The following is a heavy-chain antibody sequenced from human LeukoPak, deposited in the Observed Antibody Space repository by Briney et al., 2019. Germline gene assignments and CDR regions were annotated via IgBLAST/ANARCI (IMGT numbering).Heavy chain of an antibody. J-gene: IGHJ4*02. D-gene: IGHD2-2*01. CDR3: ARGCSSTSCYGLYYFDY. Sequence: PSETLSLTCTVSGGSISSYYWSWIRQPPGKGLEWIGYIYYSGSTNYNPSLKSRVTISVDTSKNQFSLQLSSVTAADTAVYYCARGCSSTSCYGLYYFDYWGQGTLVTVSS. CDR1: GGSISSYY. V-gene: IGHV4-59*01. CDR2: IYYSGST.